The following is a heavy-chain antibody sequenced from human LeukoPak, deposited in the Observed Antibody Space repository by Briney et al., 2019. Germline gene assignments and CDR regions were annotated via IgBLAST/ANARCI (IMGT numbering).Heavy chain of an antibody. Sequence: SETLSLTCSVSGDSITSTSYYWGWIRQPPEKGLEWIGSVYYTGGTYYSPSLKSRVTISVDTSKNQFSLKLSSVTAADTAVYYCARHAENGSDRFDYWGQGTLVTVSS. CDR2: VYYTGGT. V-gene: IGHV4-39*01. CDR1: GDSITSTSYY. J-gene: IGHJ4*02. D-gene: IGHD5-12*01. CDR3: ARHAENGSDRFDY.